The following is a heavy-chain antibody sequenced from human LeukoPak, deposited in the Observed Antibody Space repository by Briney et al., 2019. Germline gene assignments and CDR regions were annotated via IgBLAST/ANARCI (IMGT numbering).Heavy chain of an antibody. D-gene: IGHD2-15*01. J-gene: IGHJ4*02. V-gene: IGHV3-74*01. CDR1: GFTFSSYW. CDR2: INSDGSST. CDR3: ARNVLPGYFDY. Sequence: GGSLRLSCAASGFTFSSYWMHWVGQAPGKGLVWVSRINSDGSSTSYADSVKGRFTISRDNAKNTLYLQMNSLRAEDTAVYYCARNVLPGYFDYWGQGTLVTVSS.